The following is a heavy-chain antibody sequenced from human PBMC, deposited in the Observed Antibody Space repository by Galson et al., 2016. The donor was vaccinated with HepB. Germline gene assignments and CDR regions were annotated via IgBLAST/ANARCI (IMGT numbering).Heavy chain of an antibody. J-gene: IGHJ4*01. CDR1: GYSFTSYW. CDR2: IDPTDSYT. CDR3: ARRAAGNQDDY. V-gene: IGHV5-10-1*01. Sequence: QSGAEVKKPGESLRISCKGSGYSFTSYWITWVRQMPGKGLEWMGRIDPTDSYTNYSPSFQGHVTISADRSISTAYLQWSSLTASDTAMYYCARRAAGNQDDYWGHGTLVTVSS. D-gene: IGHD6-13*01.